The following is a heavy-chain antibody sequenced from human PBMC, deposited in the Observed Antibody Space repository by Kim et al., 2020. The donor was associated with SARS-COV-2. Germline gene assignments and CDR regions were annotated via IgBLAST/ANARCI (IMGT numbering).Heavy chain of an antibody. J-gene: IGHJ6*02. D-gene: IGHD5-12*01. CDR2: ISYDGSNK. CDR3: AKRLTGYSGYDFYGMDV. CDR1: GFTFSSYG. Sequence: GGSLTLSCAASGFTFSSYGMHWVRQAPGKGLEWVAVISYDGSNKYYADSVKGRFTISRDNSKNTLYLQMNSLRAEDTAVYYCAKRLTGYSGYDFYGMDVWGQGTTVTVSS. V-gene: IGHV3-30*18.